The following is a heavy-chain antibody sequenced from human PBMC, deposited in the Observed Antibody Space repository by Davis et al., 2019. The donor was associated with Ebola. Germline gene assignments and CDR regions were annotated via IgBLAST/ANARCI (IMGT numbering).Heavy chain of an antibody. CDR3: AKQGDTSDAFDV. CDR2: IRGSGDNT. Sequence: GESPKIPRAASGFTFSIPAMSWVRQPPGKGLEWVSIIRGSGDNTNYADSVRGRFTISRDTSKSTLYMQMNTLRAEDTAIYYCAKQGDTSDAFDVWGQGTMVTVSS. V-gene: IGHV3-23*01. J-gene: IGHJ3*01. D-gene: IGHD2-2*02. CDR1: GFTFSIPA.